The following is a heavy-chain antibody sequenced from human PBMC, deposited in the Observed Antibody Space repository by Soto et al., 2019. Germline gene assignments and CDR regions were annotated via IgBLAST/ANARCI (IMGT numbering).Heavy chain of an antibody. Sequence: GGSLRLSCAASRLTFNIYDIYWVRQTPGKGLEWLALISYDGSNKYYADSVKGRFTISRDNSRDTLYLQMGRLRPDDTAVYHCAIIHSGSYGFDVWGQGTVVTVSS. CDR1: RLTFNIYD. CDR3: AIIHSGSYGFDV. J-gene: IGHJ3*01. D-gene: IGHD1-26*01. CDR2: ISYDGSNK. V-gene: IGHV3-30*03.